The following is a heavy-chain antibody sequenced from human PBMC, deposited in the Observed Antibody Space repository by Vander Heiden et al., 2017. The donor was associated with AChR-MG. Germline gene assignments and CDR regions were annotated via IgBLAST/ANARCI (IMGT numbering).Heavy chain of an antibody. CDR1: GGTFSSYA. Sequence: SSVKVSCKASGGTFSSYAISWVRQAPGQGLEWMGGIIPIFGTANYAQKFQGRVTITADESTSTAYMELSSLRSEETAVYYCARVRGAVTNAYYYYGMDVWGQGTTVTVSS. CDR3: ARVRGAVTNAYYYYGMDV. D-gene: IGHD4-17*01. J-gene: IGHJ6*02. V-gene: IGHV1-69*01. CDR2: IIPIFGTA.